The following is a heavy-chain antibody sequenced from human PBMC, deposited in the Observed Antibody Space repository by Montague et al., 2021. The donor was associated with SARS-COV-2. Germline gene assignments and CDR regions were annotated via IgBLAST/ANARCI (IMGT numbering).Heavy chain of an antibody. J-gene: IGHJ4*02. CDR2: MYSSGSI. V-gene: IGHV4-61*08. Sequence: SETLSLTCTVSGGSVSSGGFYWNWIRQPPGKGLEWIGYMYSSGSINYNPSLKSRVTISLDASKNQFSLRLSSVTPADTAVYYCTREGGYWSQGTLVTVSS. D-gene: IGHD1-26*01. CDR3: TREGGY. CDR1: GGSVSSGGFY.